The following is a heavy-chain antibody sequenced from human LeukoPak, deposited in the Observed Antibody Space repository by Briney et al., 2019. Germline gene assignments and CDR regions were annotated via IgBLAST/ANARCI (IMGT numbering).Heavy chain of an antibody. D-gene: IGHD3-3*01. CDR3: AKYQIFGVVINPPFDGD. V-gene: IGHV3-23*01. CDR1: GFTFSSYA. Sequence: SGGSLRLSCAASGFTFSSYAMSWVRQAPGKGLEWVSAISGSGGSTDYADSVKGRFTISRDNSKNTLYLQMNSLRAEDTAVYYCAKYQIFGVVINPPFDGDWGQGTLVTVSS. CDR2: ISGSGGST. J-gene: IGHJ4*02.